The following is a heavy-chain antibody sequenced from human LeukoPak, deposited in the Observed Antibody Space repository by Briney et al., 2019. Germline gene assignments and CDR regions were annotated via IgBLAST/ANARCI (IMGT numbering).Heavy chain of an antibody. CDR2: IYHSGST. CDR3: ARVRTTVVKDGYYMDV. Sequence: SETLSLTCTVSGGSISSGDYYWSWIRQPPGKGLEWIGYIYHSGSTYYNPSLKSRVTISVDRSKNQFSLKLSSVTAADTAVYYCARVRTTVVKDGYYMDVWGKGTTVTVSS. J-gene: IGHJ6*03. CDR1: GGSISSGDYY. D-gene: IGHD4-23*01. V-gene: IGHV4-30-4*08.